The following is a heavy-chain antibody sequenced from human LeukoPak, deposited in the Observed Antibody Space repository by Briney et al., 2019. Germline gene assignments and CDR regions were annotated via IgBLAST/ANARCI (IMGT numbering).Heavy chain of an antibody. J-gene: IGHJ4*02. CDR3: AGGRYDYVWGSYRYKGFFDY. CDR2: INHSGST. D-gene: IGHD3-16*02. V-gene: IGHV4-34*01. Sequence: SETLSLTCAVYGGSFSGYYWSWIRQPPGKGLEWIGEINHSGSTNYNPSLKSRVTISVDTSKNQFSLKLSSVTAADTAVYYCAGGRYDYVWGSYRYKGFFDYWGQGTLVTVSS. CDR1: GGSFSGYY.